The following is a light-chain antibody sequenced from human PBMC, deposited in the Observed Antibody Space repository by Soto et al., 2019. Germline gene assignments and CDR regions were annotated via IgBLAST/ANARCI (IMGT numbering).Light chain of an antibody. CDR2: NTT. V-gene: IGKV3-20*01. CDR1: QSVNTNS. Sequence: EIVLTQSPGTLSLSPGEGATVSCRVSQSVNTNSLVWYQQKFGQARRLLIYNTTSRATVIPDRFSGSGSGTDFTLSISRLEPEDFAVYYCQYYGGSFIFGPGTKVDIK. J-gene: IGKJ3*01. CDR3: QYYGGSFI.